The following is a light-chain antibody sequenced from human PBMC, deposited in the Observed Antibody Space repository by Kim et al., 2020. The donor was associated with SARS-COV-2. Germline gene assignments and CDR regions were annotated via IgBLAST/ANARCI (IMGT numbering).Light chain of an antibody. CDR3: CSYAGNYIIL. CDR1: SSDVGGYSY. J-gene: IGLJ2*01. Sequence: QSVTISCTGTSSDVGGYSYVSWYQQHPGKAPKVMIYDVTKRPSGVPDRFSGSKFGSTASLTISGLQIDDEADYYCCSYAGNYIILFGGGTQLTVL. V-gene: IGLV2-11*03. CDR2: DVT.